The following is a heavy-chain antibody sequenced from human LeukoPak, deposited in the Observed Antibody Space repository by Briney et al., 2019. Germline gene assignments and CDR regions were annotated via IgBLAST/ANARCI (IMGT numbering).Heavy chain of an antibody. CDR1: GFTFSSYG. CDR2: ISYDGSNK. Sequence: PGGSLRLSCAASGFTFSSYGMHWVRQAPGKGLEWVAVISYDGSNKYYADSVKGRFTISRDNSKNTLYLQMNSLRAEDTAVYYCAKGSGVAGVFDPWGQGTLVTVSS. D-gene: IGHD6-19*01. CDR3: AKGSGVAGVFDP. J-gene: IGHJ5*02. V-gene: IGHV3-30*18.